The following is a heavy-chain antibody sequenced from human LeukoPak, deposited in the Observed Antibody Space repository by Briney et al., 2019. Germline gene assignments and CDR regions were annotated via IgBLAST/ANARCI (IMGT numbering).Heavy chain of an antibody. CDR1: GGTFSSYT. V-gene: IGHV1-69*13. D-gene: IGHD3-10*01. CDR2: IIPIFDTA. Sequence: GASVKVSCKASGGTFSSYTISWVRQAPGQGLEWMGGIIPIFDTATYAQKFQGRVTIAADESKSTAYMELSSLRSEDTAVYYCARGYYGSGSYFDNWFDPWGQGTLVTVSS. CDR3: ARGYYGSGSYFDNWFDP. J-gene: IGHJ5*02.